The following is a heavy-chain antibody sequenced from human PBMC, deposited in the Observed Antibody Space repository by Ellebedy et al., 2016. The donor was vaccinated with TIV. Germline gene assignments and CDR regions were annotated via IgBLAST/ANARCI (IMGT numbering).Heavy chain of an antibody. CDR3: ASRASGRSDLGRGLYFEN. CDR2: MSYSGST. Sequence: MPGGSLRLSCNVSGASISSYYWSWIRQPPGKGLEWIGYMSYSGSTNYNPSLKSRITISVETSKSQFSLKLTSVTAADTAVYYCASRASGRSDLGRGLYFENWGQGTLVTVSS. V-gene: IGHV4-59*08. J-gene: IGHJ4*02. D-gene: IGHD1-26*01. CDR1: GASISSYY.